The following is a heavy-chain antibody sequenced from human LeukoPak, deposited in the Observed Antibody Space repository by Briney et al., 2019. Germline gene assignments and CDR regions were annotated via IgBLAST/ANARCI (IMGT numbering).Heavy chain of an antibody. CDR2: IYYSGST. D-gene: IGHD3-10*01. V-gene: IGHV4-39*07. J-gene: IGHJ5*02. CDR1: GGSISSSSYY. Sequence: SETLSLTCTVSGGSISSSSYYWGWIRQPPGKGLEWIGKIYYSGSTYYNPSLKSRVTISVDTSKNQFSLKLSSVTAADTAVYYCARATLGVTAFPKLNWFDPWGQGTLVTVSS. CDR3: ARATLGVTAFPKLNWFDP.